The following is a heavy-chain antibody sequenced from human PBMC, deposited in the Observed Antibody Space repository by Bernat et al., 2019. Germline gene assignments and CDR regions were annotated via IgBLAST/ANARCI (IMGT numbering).Heavy chain of an antibody. CDR3: AKEQSFEYGSGSVLWPNYYYYGMDV. J-gene: IGHJ6*02. D-gene: IGHD3-10*01. V-gene: IGHV3-23*01. CDR1: GFTFSSYA. CDR2: ISGSGGST. Sequence: EVQLLESGGGLVQPGGSLRLSCAASGFTFSSYAMSWVRQAPGKGLEWVSAISGSGGSTYYADSVKGRFTISRDNSKNTLYLQMNSLRAEDTAVYYLAKEQSFEYGSGSVLWPNYYYYGMDVWGQGTTVTVSS.